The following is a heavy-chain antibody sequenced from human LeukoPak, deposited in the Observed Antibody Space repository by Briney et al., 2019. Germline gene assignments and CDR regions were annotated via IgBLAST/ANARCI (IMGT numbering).Heavy chain of an antibody. Sequence: GESLKISCQGSGYIFPNYWLGWVRQMPGKGLEWMGSIYAGDSDTTYSPSFQGQVTISADKSINTVYLQWSNLKASDTATYYCARHEGVVAAPGDAFDIWGQGTMVTVSS. D-gene: IGHD2-15*01. CDR1: GYIFPNYW. V-gene: IGHV5-51*01. J-gene: IGHJ3*02. CDR3: ARHEGVVAAPGDAFDI. CDR2: IYAGDSDT.